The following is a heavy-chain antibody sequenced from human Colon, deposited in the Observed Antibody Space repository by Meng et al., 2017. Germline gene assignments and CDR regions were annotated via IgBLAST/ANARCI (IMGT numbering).Heavy chain of an antibody. CDR3: ARGGVVAAISHYFDY. CDR1: AFTFSSYA. V-gene: IGHV3-30*04. J-gene: IGHJ4*02. CDR2: ISYDGTNK. D-gene: IGHD2-15*01. Sequence: GGSLRLSCSASAFTFSSYAIHWVRQAPGKGLELVAVISYDGTNKYYADSVKGRFTISRDNSKNTLYLQMNSLRVDDTAVYYCARGGVVAAISHYFDYWGQGTLVTVSS.